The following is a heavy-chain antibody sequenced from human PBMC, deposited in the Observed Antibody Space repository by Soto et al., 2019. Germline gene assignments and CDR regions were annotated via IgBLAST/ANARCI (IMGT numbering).Heavy chain of an antibody. V-gene: IGHV1-18*01. Sequence: ASVKVSCKASGYTFTSYGISWVRQAPGQGLEWMGWISAYNGNTNYAQKLQGRVTMTTDTSTSTAYMELRSLRSDDTAVYYCARGVNYYDSSGYLYFQHWGQGTLVTVSS. CDR2: ISAYNGNT. CDR3: ARGVNYYDSSGYLYFQH. D-gene: IGHD3-22*01. CDR1: GYTFTSYG. J-gene: IGHJ1*01.